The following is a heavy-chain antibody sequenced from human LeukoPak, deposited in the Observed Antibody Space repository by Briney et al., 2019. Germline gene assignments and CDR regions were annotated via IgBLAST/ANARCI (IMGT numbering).Heavy chain of an antibody. CDR3: TKDVVVVAATGDDY. D-gene: IGHD2-15*01. Sequence: GGSLRLSCAASGFTFSSYAMSWVRQAPGKGLEWVSAISGSGGSTYYADSVKGRFTISRDNSKNTLYLQMNSLRAEDTAVYYCTKDVVVVAATGDDYWGQGTLVTVSS. V-gene: IGHV3-23*01. CDR2: ISGSGGST. CDR1: GFTFSSYA. J-gene: IGHJ4*02.